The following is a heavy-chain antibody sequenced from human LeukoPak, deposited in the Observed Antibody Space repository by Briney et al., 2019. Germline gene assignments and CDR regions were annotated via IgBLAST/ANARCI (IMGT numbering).Heavy chain of an antibody. CDR2: IYYSGST. V-gene: IGHV4-59*12. D-gene: IGHD3-9*01. J-gene: IGHJ5*02. CDR3: AREGPLERYFDWLLSDTNWFDP. CDR1: GGSISSYY. Sequence: PLETLSLTCTVSGGSISSYYWSWIRQPPGKGLEWIGYIYYSGSTNYNPSLKSRVTMSVDTSKNQFSLKLSSVTAADTAVYYCAREGPLERYFDWLLSDTNWFDPWGQGTLVTVSS.